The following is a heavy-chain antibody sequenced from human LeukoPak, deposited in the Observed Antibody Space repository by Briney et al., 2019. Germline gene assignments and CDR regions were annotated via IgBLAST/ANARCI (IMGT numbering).Heavy chain of an antibody. CDR2: IWYDGSNK. D-gene: IGHD2-2*01. V-gene: IGHV3-33*01. J-gene: IGHJ6*02. CDR1: GFTFSSYG. CDR3: ARDLRGHCSSTSCYGTFGMDV. Sequence: PGRSLRLSCAASGFTFSSYGMHWVRQAPGKGLKWVAVIWYDGSNKYYADSVKGRFTISRDNSKNTLYLQMNSLRAEDTAVYYCARDLRGHCSSTSCYGTFGMDVWGQGTTVTVSS.